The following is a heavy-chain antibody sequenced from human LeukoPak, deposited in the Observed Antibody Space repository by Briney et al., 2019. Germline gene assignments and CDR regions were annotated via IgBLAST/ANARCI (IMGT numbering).Heavy chain of an antibody. D-gene: IGHD6-6*01. J-gene: IGHJ4*02. V-gene: IGHV4-30-4*01. CDR2: IYYSGST. CDR3: ARGSWSSSIDY. Sequence: PSQTLSLTCTDSGGSISSGDYYWIWIRQPPGKGPEWIGYIYYSGSTYYNPSLKSRVTISGDTSKNQFSLKVNSVTAADTAVYYCARGSWSSSIDYWGQGTLVTVSS. CDR1: GGSISSGDYY.